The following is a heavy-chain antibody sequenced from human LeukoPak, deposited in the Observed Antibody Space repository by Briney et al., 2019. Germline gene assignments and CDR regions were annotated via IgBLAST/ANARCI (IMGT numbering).Heavy chain of an antibody. CDR3: ARHTGTYFNY. V-gene: IGHV3-7*01. D-gene: IGHD1-26*01. CDR2: IKQDGSET. J-gene: IGHJ4*02. CDR1: GFTFSTYW. Sequence: GGSLRLSCAAPGFTFSTYWMTWLRQAPGKGLEWVANIKQDGSETYYVDSVKGRFTISRDNAKNSLYLQMNSLRAEDTAVYYCARHTGTYFNYWGQGTLVTVSS.